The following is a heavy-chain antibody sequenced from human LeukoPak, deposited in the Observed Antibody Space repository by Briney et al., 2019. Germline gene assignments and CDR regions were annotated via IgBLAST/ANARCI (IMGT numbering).Heavy chain of an antibody. CDR1: GGSISSSSW. V-gene: IGHV4-4*02. CDR3: ARVERRFGESYFDY. CDR2: IYHSGST. D-gene: IGHD3-10*01. Sequence: SETLSLTCAVSGGSISSSSWWSWVRQPPGKGLEWIGEIYHSGSTNYNQSLKSRVTISVDKSKNQFSLKLSSVTAADTAVYYCARVERRFGESYFDYWGQGTLVAVSS. J-gene: IGHJ4*02.